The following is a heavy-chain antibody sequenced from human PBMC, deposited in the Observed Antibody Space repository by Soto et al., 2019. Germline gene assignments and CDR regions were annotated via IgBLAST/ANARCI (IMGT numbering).Heavy chain of an antibody. CDR2: IYPGDSDT. CDR1: GYSFTSHW. CDR3: ARNDYNGNSVDY. Sequence: LKISCKTSGYSFTSHWIGWVRQTPGNGLELMGIIYPGDSDTRYSPSFQGQVTISADKSINTAYLQWSCLKASDTAIYYCARNDYNGNSVDYWGQGTLVTVSS. V-gene: IGHV5-51*01. J-gene: IGHJ4*02. D-gene: IGHD4-4*01.